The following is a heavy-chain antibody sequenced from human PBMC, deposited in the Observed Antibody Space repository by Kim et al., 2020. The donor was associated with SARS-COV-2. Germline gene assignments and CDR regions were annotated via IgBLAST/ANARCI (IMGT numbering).Heavy chain of an antibody. CDR2: ISSNGGST. Sequence: GGSLRLSCSASGFTFSSYAMHWVRQAPGKGLEYVSAISSNGGSTYYADSVKGRFTISRDNSKNTLYLQMSSLRAEDTAVYYCVKEVRVGPGPPRFDYWGQGTLVTVSS. D-gene: IGHD1-26*01. CDR3: VKEVRVGPGPPRFDY. J-gene: IGHJ4*02. V-gene: IGHV3-64D*09. CDR1: GFTFSSYA.